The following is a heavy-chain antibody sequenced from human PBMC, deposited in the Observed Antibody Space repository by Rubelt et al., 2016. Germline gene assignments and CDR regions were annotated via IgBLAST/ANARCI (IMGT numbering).Heavy chain of an antibody. J-gene: IGHJ5*02. D-gene: IGHD5-12*01. CDR2: ISAYNGNT. Sequence: QVQLVQSGAEVKKPGASVKVSCKASGYTFTSYGISWVRQAPGQGLEWMGWISAYNGNTNYAQKLQGGATMTADTSTSPAYMELRSLRSDDTAVYYCARDPTTRFTSTGWFDPWGQGTLVTVSS. CDR1: GYTFTSYG. V-gene: IGHV1-18*01. CDR3: ARDPTTRFTSTGWFDP.